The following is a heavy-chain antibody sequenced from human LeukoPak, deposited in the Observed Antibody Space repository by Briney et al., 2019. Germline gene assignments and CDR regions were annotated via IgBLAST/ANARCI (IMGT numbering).Heavy chain of an antibody. V-gene: IGHV4-34*01. J-gene: IGHJ1*01. CDR1: GGSFSGYY. D-gene: IGHD6-13*01. CDR3: ARAPPRIAAAGTPKYFQH. Sequence: SETLSLTCAVYGGSFSGYYWSWIRQPPGKGLEWIGEINHSGSTNYNPSLKSRVTISVDTSKNQFSLKLSSATAADTAVYYCARAPPRIAAAGTPKYFQHWGQGTLVTVSS. CDR2: INHSGST.